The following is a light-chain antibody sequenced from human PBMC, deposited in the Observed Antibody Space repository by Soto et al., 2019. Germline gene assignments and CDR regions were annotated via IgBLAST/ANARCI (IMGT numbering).Light chain of an antibody. CDR3: QQYESYPMP. CDR2: KAS. J-gene: IGKJ4*01. Sequence: DSQMTQYPSTLSASVGDRVTITCRASQSISSWLAWYQQKPGKAPKLLISKASTLQSGVPPRFSGSGSGTEFTLTLSSLQPDDFATYYCQQYESYPMPFGGGTKVEIK. CDR1: QSISSW. V-gene: IGKV1-5*03.